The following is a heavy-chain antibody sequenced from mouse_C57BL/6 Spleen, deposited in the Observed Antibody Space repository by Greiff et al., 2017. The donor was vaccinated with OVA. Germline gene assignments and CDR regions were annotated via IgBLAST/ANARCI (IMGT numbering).Heavy chain of an antibody. CDR1: GYTFTSYW. CDR3: ARGDYDYAPLAMDY. Sequence: QVQLQQPGAELVKPGASVKLSCKASGYTFTSYWMHWVKQRPGQGLEWIGMIHPNSGSTNYNEKFKSKATLTVDKSSSTAYMQLSSLTSEDSAVYYCARGDYDYAPLAMDYWGQGTSVTVSS. D-gene: IGHD2-4*01. J-gene: IGHJ4*01. V-gene: IGHV1-64*01. CDR2: IHPNSGST.